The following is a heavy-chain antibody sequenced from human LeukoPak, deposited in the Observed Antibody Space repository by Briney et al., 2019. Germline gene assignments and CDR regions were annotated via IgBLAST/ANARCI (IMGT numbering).Heavy chain of an antibody. CDR3: ARDFLLATLDY. D-gene: IGHD5-12*01. CDR1: GFTFSSYA. Sequence: GRSLRLSCAASGFTFSSYAIHWVRQAPGKGLEWVAVISYDGSNKYYADSVKGRFTISRDNSKNTLYLQMNSLRAEDTAVYYCARDFLLATLDYWGQGTLVTVSS. V-gene: IGHV3-30*04. CDR2: ISYDGSNK. J-gene: IGHJ4*02.